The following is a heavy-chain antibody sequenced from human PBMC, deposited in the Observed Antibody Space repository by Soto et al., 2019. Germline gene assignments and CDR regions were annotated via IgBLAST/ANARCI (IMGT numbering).Heavy chain of an antibody. J-gene: IGHJ2*01. Sequence: QVQLQESGPGLVKPSETLSLTCTVSGGSVSSGSYYWSWIRQPPGKGLEWIGYIYYSGSTNYNPSLNGAFTVSVHTSKNPSSLKLSAVAAADTAVYYCATAPRGFIAVAGRYWYFDLWGRGTLVTVSS. CDR1: GGSVSSGSYY. D-gene: IGHD6-19*01. CDR3: ATAPRGFIAVAGRYWYFDL. V-gene: IGHV4-61*01. CDR2: IYYSGST.